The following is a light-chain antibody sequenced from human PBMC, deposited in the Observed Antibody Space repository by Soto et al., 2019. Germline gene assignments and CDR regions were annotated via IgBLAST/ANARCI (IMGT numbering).Light chain of an antibody. V-gene: IGKV1-5*01. Sequence: DIQMTQSPSTLSASVGDRVTITCRASQSISSWLAWYQQKPGKAPKLLIYDASSLESGVPSRFSGSGSGTKFTLPISSLQPDDFATYYCQQYNSYSGTFGQGTKVEIK. CDR1: QSISSW. CDR3: QQYNSYSGT. CDR2: DAS. J-gene: IGKJ1*01.